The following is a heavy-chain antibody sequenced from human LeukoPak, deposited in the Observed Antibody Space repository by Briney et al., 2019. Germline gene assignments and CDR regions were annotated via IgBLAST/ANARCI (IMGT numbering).Heavy chain of an antibody. V-gene: IGHV1-69*05. CDR1: GGTFSSYA. CDR2: IIPIFGTA. CDR3: ARSRPNIPPAIVVVPAATGNWFDP. Sequence: GSSVKVSCTASGGTFSSYAISWVRQAPGQGLEWMGGIIPIFGTANYAQKFQGRVTITTHEPTSTAYMELSSLRSEDTAVYYCARSRPNIPPAIVVVPAATGNWFDPWGQGTLVTVPS. J-gene: IGHJ5*02. D-gene: IGHD2-2*01.